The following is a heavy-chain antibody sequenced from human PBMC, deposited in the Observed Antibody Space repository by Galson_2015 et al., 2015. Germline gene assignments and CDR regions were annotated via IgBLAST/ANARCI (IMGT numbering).Heavy chain of an antibody. CDR1: GSTLSSYA. D-gene: IGHD1-14*01. CDR2: ISGSGGST. J-gene: IGHJ3*01. CDR3: AKGMRTGNRKAFDV. V-gene: IGHV3-23*01. Sequence: SLRLSCAASGSTLSSYAMSWVRQAPAKGLEWVSAISGSGGSTYHADFVKGRFNISRDNSKNTVYLQMNSLRAEDTAVYYCAKGMRTGNRKAFDVWGQGTMVTVSS.